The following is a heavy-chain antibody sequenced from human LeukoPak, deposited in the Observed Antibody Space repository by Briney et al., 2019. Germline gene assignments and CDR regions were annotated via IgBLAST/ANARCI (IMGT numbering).Heavy chain of an antibody. CDR1: GYTFTSYD. Sequence: GASVKVSCKASGYTFTSYDINWVRQATGQGLEWMGWMNPNSGNTGYAQKFQGRVTITRNTSISTAYMELSSLRSEDTAVYYCASYSGSYARQDYYYYYYMDVWGKGTTVTISS. V-gene: IGHV1-8*03. CDR2: MNPNSGNT. CDR3: ASYSGSYARQDYYYYYYMDV. J-gene: IGHJ6*03. D-gene: IGHD1-26*01.